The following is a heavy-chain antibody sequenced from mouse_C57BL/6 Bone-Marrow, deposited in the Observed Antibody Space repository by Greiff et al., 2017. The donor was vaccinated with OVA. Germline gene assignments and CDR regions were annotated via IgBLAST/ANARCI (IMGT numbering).Heavy chain of an antibody. V-gene: IGHV2-2*01. CDR2: IWSGGST. Sequence: QVQLQQSGPGLVQPSQSLSITCTVSGFSLTSYGVHWVRQSPGKGLEWLGVIWSGGSTDYNAAFISRLSIGKDNSKSQVFFKMNSLQADDTAIYCCAREGLYGRSPMGYFDVWGTGTAVTVSS. CDR3: AREGLYGRSPMGYFDV. D-gene: IGHD1-1*01. J-gene: IGHJ1*03. CDR1: GFSLTSYG.